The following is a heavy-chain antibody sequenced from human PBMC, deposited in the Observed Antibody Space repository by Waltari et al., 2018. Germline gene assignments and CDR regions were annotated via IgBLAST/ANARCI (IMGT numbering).Heavy chain of an antibody. Sequence: EVQLVESGGGLVKPGGSLRLSCAASGFTFSSSSMNWVRQPPGKGLEWVSSISSSSSYIYYADSVKGRFTISRDNAKNSLYLQMNSLRAEDTAVYYCARDLIAVAGTGLDYWGQGTLVTVSS. D-gene: IGHD6-19*01. CDR3: ARDLIAVAGTGLDY. V-gene: IGHV3-21*01. J-gene: IGHJ4*02. CDR1: GFTFSSSS. CDR2: ISSSSSYI.